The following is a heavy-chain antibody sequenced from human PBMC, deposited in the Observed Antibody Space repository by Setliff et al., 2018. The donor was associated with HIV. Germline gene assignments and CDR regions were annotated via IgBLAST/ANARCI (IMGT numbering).Heavy chain of an antibody. V-gene: IGHV4-59*01. J-gene: IGHJ4*02. CDR1: GGSISSYY. CDR2: IYYSGST. CDR3: ATMGYSSSWSYYFDY. Sequence: SETLSLTCTVSGGSISSYYWSWIRQPPGKGLEWIGYIYYSGSTNYNPSLKSRVTISVDTSKNQFSLKLSSVTAADTAVYYCATMGYSSSWSYYFDYWDQGTLVTVSS. D-gene: IGHD6-13*01.